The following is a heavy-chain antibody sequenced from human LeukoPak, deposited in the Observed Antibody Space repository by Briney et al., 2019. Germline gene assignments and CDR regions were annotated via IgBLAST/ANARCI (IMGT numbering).Heavy chain of an antibody. V-gene: IGHV4-31*03. CDR1: GGSISSGGYY. CDR2: IYYSGST. Sequence: SETLSLTCTVSGGSISSGGYYWSWIRQHPGKGLEWIGYIYYSGSTYYNPSLKSRVTISVDTSKSQFSLKLSSVTAADTAVYYCAREGYSGYDHDAFDIWGQGTMVTVSS. J-gene: IGHJ3*02. D-gene: IGHD5-12*01. CDR3: AREGYSGYDHDAFDI.